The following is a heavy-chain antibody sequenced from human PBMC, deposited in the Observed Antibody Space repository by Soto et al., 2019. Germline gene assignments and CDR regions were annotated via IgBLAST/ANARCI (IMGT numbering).Heavy chain of an antibody. CDR1: GFTFDDYA. CDR3: ARLMVYASYFDY. D-gene: IGHD2-8*01. V-gene: IGHV3-9*01. CDR2: ISWNSGSI. J-gene: IGHJ4*02. Sequence: DVQLVESGGGLVQPGRSLRLSCAASGFTFDDYAMHWVRQAPGKGLEWVSGISWNSGSIGYADSVKGRFTISRDNAKNSLYLQMNSLRAEDTALYYGARLMVYASYFDYWGQGTLVTVSS.